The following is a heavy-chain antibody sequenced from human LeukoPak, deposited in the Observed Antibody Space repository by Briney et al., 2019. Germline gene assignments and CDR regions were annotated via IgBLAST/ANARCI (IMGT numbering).Heavy chain of an antibody. V-gene: IGHV5-51*01. Sequence: GESLKISCKGSGYSFTSYWIGWVRQMPGKGLEWMGIIYPGDSDTRYSPSFQGQVTFSADKSISTAYLQWSSLKASDTAMYYCARLRSGVVTINALFDYWGQGTLVTVSS. CDR2: IYPGDSDT. CDR3: ARLRSGVVTINALFDY. J-gene: IGHJ4*02. CDR1: GYSFTSYW. D-gene: IGHD5-12*01.